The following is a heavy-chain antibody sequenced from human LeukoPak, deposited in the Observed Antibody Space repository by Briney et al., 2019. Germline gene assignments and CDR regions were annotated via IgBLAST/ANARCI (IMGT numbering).Heavy chain of an antibody. CDR3: ARGVHDFWSGYPKYYFDY. J-gene: IGHJ4*02. CDR1: GYTFTGYY. V-gene: IGHV1-2*02. Sequence: ASVKVSCKASGYTFTGYYMHWVRQAPGQGLEWMGWINPNSGGTNYAQKFQGRVTMTRGTSISTAYMELSRLRSDDTAVYYCARGVHDFWSGYPKYYFDYWGQGTLVTVSS. D-gene: IGHD3-3*01. CDR2: INPNSGGT.